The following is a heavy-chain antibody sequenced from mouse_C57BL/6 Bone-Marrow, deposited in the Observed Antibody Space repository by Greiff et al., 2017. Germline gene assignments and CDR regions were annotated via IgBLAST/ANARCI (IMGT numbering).Heavy chain of an antibody. CDR1: GYTFTEYT. Sequence: VQLQQSGAELVKPGASVKLSCKASGYTFTEYTIHWVKQRSGQGLEWIGWFYPGSGSIKYNEKFKDRATLTADKCSSKVYMELSSLTCEDSAVYFCARHDDRYYYGSGYFDYWGQGTTLTVSS. CDR3: ARHDDRYYYGSGYFDY. D-gene: IGHD1-1*01. CDR2: FYPGSGSI. J-gene: IGHJ2*01. V-gene: IGHV1-62-2*01.